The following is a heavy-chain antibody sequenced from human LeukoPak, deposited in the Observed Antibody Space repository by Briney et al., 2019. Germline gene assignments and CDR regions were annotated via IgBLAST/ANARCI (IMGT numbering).Heavy chain of an antibody. CDR3: ARLKDFTGKEYYFFDL. Sequence: SETLSLTCTMSGDSISNSMLWSWVRQPPGKGLEWVGEKYRSGTTNYNPYLKSRVTISTDNSKNQVSLELNSEAAADTAVYFCARLKDFTGKEYYFFDLWGRGTLVTVSS. D-gene: IGHD2/OR15-2a*01. CDR1: GDSISNSML. CDR2: KYRSGTT. J-gene: IGHJ2*01. V-gene: IGHV4-4*02.